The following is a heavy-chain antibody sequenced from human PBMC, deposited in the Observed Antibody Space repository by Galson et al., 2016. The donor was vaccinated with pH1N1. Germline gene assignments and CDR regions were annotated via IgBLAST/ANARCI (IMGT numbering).Heavy chain of an antibody. CDR1: GYSVTRYY. J-gene: IGHJ4*02. CDR3: ARGFCLDY. V-gene: IGHV1-46*01. Sequence: SVKVSCKASGYSVTRYYMHWVRQAPGQGLEWMGIIDPSDGTTTYSQKFRGRITMTRDTPTNSVYMELSSLTSDDTAVYYCARGFCLDYWGQGTLITVSS. CDR2: IDPSDGTT.